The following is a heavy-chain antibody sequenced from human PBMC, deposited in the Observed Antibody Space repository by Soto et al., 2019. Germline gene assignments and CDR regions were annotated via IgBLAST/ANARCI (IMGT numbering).Heavy chain of an antibody. D-gene: IGHD3-10*01. CDR2: IATYNSNK. CDR3: ARVLRGVVNWFDP. J-gene: IGHJ5*02. V-gene: IGHV1-18*01. Sequence: ASVKVSCKTSGDTFTNFGLSCVLQAPGQGLEWMGWIATYNSNKNYAQKFQGRLTLTTDTSTSTGYMELKSLEYDDTAVYYCARVLRGVVNWFDPWGQGTLVTVS. CDR1: GDTFTNFG.